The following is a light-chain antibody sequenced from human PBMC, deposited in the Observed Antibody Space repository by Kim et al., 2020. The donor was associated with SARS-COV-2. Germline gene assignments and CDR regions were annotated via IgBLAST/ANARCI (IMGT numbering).Light chain of an antibody. CDR3: GTWDNSLINCV. J-gene: IGLJ1*01. CDR2: DNN. Sequence: GQNAPIPCSGNHSNNGNSSVSWYQQLPGTTPKLLIYDNNKRPSGIPDRFSGYKSGTSATLGITDLQTGDEADYYCGTWDNSLINCVFGTGTKVTVL. V-gene: IGLV1-51*01. CDR1: HSNNGNSS.